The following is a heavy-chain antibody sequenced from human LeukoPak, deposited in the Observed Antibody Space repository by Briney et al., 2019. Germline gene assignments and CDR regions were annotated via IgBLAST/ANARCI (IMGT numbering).Heavy chain of an antibody. Sequence: PGGSLRLSCAASGFTFTNYWMSWVRQAPGKGLEWVANMKQDESEKYYMDSVKGRFTISRDNAKNSLYLQMNSLRAEDTAVYYCARGYSGYDPEPATSFDHWGQGPLVTVSS. D-gene: IGHD5-12*01. CDR3: ARGYSGYDPEPATSFDH. CDR1: GFTFTNYW. J-gene: IGHJ4*02. V-gene: IGHV3-7*01. CDR2: MKQDESEK.